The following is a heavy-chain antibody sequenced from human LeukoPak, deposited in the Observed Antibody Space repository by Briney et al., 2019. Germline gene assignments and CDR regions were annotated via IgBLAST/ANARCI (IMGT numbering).Heavy chain of an antibody. CDR3: ARSQMINSGDYNDY. J-gene: IGHJ4*02. CDR2: FYPEEGET. Sequence: ASVTVSCKVSGYTLTELSMHWVRQAPGKGLEWMGGFYPEEGETMYAQKVQGRVTITEETSTKKDYMEMSSLRSEDTAVYYCARSQMINSGDYNDYWGQGTLVTVSS. D-gene: IGHD3-16*01. V-gene: IGHV1-24*01. CDR1: GYTLTELS.